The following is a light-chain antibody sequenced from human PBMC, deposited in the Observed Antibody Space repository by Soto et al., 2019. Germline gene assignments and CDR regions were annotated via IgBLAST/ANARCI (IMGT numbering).Light chain of an antibody. V-gene: IGKV1-39*01. CDR2: AAS. CDR1: QSISSY. CDR3: QQSYRTPPST. Sequence: IQVTQCPSTLSTSIGDRVTITCRASQSISSYLNWYQQKTGKAPKLLXYAASSLQSGVPSRFSGSGSGTDFTLTISSLQPEDFSTYYCQQSYRTPPSTCGQGTRLEIK. J-gene: IGKJ5*01.